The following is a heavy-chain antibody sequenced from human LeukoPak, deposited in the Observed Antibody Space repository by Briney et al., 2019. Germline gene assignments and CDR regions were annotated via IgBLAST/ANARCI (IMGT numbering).Heavy chain of an antibody. CDR2: IGDSGGST. D-gene: IGHD3-10*01. J-gene: IGHJ5*02. Sequence: PGGSLRLSCSASGFTFSTYAMTWVRQGPGKGLEWVSSIGDSGGSTYYADSVKGRFTLSRDKSKNTLYLQMNSLRAEDTAVYYCAKDLIRDRWFGESWGQGTLVTVSS. V-gene: IGHV3-23*01. CDR1: GFTFSTYA. CDR3: AKDLIRDRWFGES.